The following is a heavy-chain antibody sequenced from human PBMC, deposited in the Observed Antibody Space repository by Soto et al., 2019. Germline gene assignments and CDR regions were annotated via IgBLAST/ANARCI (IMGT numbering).Heavy chain of an antibody. CDR3: AREGRWYWFDP. J-gene: IGHJ5*02. V-gene: IGHV4-59*01. CDR2: IYYSGST. Sequence: SETLSLTCTVSGGSISSYYWSWIRQPPGKGLEWIGYIYYSGSTNYNPSLKSRVTISVDTSKNQFSLKLSSVTAADTAVYYCAREGRWYWFDPWGQGTLVTVSS. CDR1: GGSISSYY. D-gene: IGHD3-10*01.